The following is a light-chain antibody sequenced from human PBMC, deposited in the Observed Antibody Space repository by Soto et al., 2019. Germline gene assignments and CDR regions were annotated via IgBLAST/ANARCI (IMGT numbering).Light chain of an antibody. CDR3: SSSTNTSTLVI. Sequence: QSALTQPASVSGSPGPAITISCTGTSSDVGFYNYVSWYQQQHPGKAPKLMIYEVDNRPSGVSNRFSGSKSGNTASLTISGLQAEDEAIYYCSSSTNTSTLVIFGGGTKLTVL. V-gene: IGLV2-14*01. CDR1: SSDVGFYNY. J-gene: IGLJ2*01. CDR2: EVD.